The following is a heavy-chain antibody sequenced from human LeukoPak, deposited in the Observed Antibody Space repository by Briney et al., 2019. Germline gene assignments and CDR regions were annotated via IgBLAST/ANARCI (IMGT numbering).Heavy chain of an antibody. CDR3: ARGSYFPYSREAFDI. V-gene: IGHV4-4*07. Sequence: SETLSLTCTVSGGSISSYYWSWIRQPAGKGLEWIGRIYTTGSTNYNPSLKSRVTMSVDTSKNQFSLKLSSVTAADTAVYYCARGSYFPYSREAFDIWGQGTMVTASS. D-gene: IGHD2-21*01. CDR1: GGSISSYY. CDR2: IYTTGST. J-gene: IGHJ3*02.